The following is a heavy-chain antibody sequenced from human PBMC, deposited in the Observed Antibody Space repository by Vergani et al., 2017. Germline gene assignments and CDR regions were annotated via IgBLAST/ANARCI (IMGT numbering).Heavy chain of an antibody. CDR3: ARAYDSLTGSDHDAFDI. D-gene: IGHD3-9*01. CDR1: GGTFSSYA. J-gene: IGHJ3*02. CDR2: SIPIFGTA. Sequence: QVQLVQSGAEVKQPGSSVKVSCKASGGTFSSYAISWVRQAPGQGLEWMGRSIPIFGTANYAQKFQGRVTITADESTGTAYMELSSLRSEDTAVYYCARAYDSLTGSDHDAFDIWGQGTMVTVSS. V-gene: IGHV1-69*13.